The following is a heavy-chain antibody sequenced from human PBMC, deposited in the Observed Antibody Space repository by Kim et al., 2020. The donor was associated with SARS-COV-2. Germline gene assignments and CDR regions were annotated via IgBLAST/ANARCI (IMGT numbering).Heavy chain of an antibody. D-gene: IGHD5-12*01. Sequence: NYNPSLKSRVTISVDTSKNQFSLKLSSVTAADTAVYYCARAIVAADAFDIWGQGTMVTVSS. J-gene: IGHJ3*02. CDR3: ARAIVAADAFDI. V-gene: IGHV4-59*01.